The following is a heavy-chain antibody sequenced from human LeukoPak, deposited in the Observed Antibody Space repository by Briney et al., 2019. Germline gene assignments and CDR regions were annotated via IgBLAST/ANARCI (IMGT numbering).Heavy chain of an antibody. V-gene: IGHV1-69*05. CDR3: ARDNYRALSGSDLGPLWY. Sequence: GSSVKVSCKASGGTFSSYAISWVRQAPGQGLEWMGRIIPIFGTANYAQKFQGRVTITTDESTSTAYMELSSLRSEDTAVYYCARDNYRALSGSDLGPLWYWGQGTLVTVSS. CDR2: IIPIFGTA. D-gene: IGHD1-26*01. J-gene: IGHJ4*02. CDR1: GGTFSSYA.